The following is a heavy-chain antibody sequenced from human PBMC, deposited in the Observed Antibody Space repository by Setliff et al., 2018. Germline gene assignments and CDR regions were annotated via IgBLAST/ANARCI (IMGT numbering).Heavy chain of an antibody. CDR2: LSDGGSI. CDR1: GFTVSSFS. CDR3: AKVKKPLIRGSGFDY. J-gene: IGHJ4*02. V-gene: IGHV3-30*18. D-gene: IGHD2-8*01. Sequence: LRLSCAASGFTVSSFSMHWVRQAPVKGLDWVATLSDGGSIYYADSVKGRFTISRDNSENTLFLQMTSLRPEDTGIYYCAKVKKPLIRGSGFDYWGRGTLVTVSS.